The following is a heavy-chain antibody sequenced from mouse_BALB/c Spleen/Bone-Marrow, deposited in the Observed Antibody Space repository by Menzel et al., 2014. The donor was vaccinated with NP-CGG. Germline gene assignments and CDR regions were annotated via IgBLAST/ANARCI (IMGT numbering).Heavy chain of an antibody. CDR1: GYTFTDXV. CDR3: ARLDGNYRYAMDY. J-gene: IGHJ4*01. Sequence: VQLQQSGPELVKPGASVKMSCKASGYTFTDXVXTWVKQRTXXGXEWIGXIYXXSGSTYYNEKFKGKATLTADKSSNTAYMQLGSLTSEDSAVYFCARLDGNYRYAMDYWGQXTSVTXSS. V-gene: IGHV1-77*01. D-gene: IGHD2-1*01. CDR2: IYXXSGST.